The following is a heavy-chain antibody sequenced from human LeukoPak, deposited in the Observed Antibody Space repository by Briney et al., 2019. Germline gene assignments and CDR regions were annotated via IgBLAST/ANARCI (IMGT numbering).Heavy chain of an antibody. V-gene: IGHV1-2*06. Sequence: GASVKVSCKASGYTFSNYYMHWVRQAPGQGLEWMGRINPNSGGTNYAQKFQGRVTMTRDTSISTAYMELSRLRSDDTAVYYCARGDSRYSSGKKKAIDYWGQGTLVTVSS. CDR1: GYTFSNYY. CDR3: ARGDSRYSSGKKKAIDY. J-gene: IGHJ4*02. D-gene: IGHD6-19*01. CDR2: INPNSGGT.